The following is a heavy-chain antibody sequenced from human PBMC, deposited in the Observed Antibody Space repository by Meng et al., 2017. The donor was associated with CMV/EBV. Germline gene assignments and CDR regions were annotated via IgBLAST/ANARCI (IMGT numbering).Heavy chain of an antibody. J-gene: IGHJ4*02. CDR3: AREGIRVFGVVTIDAFDY. CDR1: GFTLSSYA. CDR2: ISYDGSNK. Sequence: GGSLRLSCAASGFTLSSYAMHWVRQAPGKGLEWVAVISYDGSNKYYADSVKGRFTISSDNSKNTLYLQMNSLRTRDTAVYYCAREGIRVFGVVTIDAFDYWGQGTLVTVSS. D-gene: IGHD3-3*01. V-gene: IGHV3-30-3*01.